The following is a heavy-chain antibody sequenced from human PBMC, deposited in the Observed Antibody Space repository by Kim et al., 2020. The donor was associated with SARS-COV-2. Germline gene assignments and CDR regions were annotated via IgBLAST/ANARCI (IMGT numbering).Heavy chain of an antibody. Sequence: GGSLRLSCAASGFTFSSYSMNWVRQAPGKGLEWLSYISSSSYTIYYADSVKGRFTISRDDAKNSLYLQMNSRRGEDTAVYYCARDSISWYIDYWGQGTLVTVSS. D-gene: IGHD6-13*01. CDR3: ARDSISWYIDY. J-gene: IGHJ4*02. CDR2: ISSSSYTI. CDR1: GFTFSSYS. V-gene: IGHV3-48*01.